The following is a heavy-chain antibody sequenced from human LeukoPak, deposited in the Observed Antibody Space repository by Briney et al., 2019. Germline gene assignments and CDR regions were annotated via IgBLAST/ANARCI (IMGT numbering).Heavy chain of an antibody. D-gene: IGHD3-16*01. V-gene: IGHV3-7*03. CDR3: ASNSYYDYVWGSTLDP. Sequence: GGSLRLSCAASGFTFSSYWMSWVRQAPGKGLEWVANIKQDGSEKYYVDSVKGRFTISRDNAKNSLHLQMNSLRAEDTAVYYCASNSYYDYVWGSTLDPWGQGTLVTVSS. J-gene: IGHJ5*02. CDR1: GFTFSSYW. CDR2: IKQDGSEK.